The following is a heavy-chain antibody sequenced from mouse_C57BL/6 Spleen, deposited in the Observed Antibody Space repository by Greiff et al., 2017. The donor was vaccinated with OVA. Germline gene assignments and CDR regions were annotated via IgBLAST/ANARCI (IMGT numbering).Heavy chain of an antibody. D-gene: IGHD2-12*01. CDR1: GYAFSSSW. J-gene: IGHJ2*01. Sequence: QVQLQQSGPELVKPGASVKISCKASGYAFSSSWMNWVKQRPGKGLEWIGRIYPGDGDTNYNGKFKGKATLTADKSSSTAYMQLSSLTSEDSAVYLCARAEVTTLYFDDWGQGTTLTVSS. V-gene: IGHV1-82*01. CDR2: IYPGDGDT. CDR3: ARAEVTTLYFDD.